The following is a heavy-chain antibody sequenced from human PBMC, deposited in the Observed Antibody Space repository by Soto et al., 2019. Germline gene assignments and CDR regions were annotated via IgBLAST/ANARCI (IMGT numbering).Heavy chain of an antibody. CDR3: ARVLAGDYVEFNYYYGMDV. Sequence: SETLSLTCTVSGGSISSYYWSWIRQPPGKGLEWIGYIYYSGSTNYNPSLKSRVTISVDTSKNQFSLKLSSVTAADTAVYYCARVLAGDYVEFNYYYGMDVWGQGTTVTVSS. CDR2: IYYSGST. D-gene: IGHD4-17*01. CDR1: GGSISSYY. J-gene: IGHJ6*02. V-gene: IGHV4-59*01.